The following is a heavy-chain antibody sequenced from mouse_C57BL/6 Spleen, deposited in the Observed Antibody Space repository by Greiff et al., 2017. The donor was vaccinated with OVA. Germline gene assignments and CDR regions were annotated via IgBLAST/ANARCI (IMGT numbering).Heavy chain of an antibody. Sequence: VQLKQSGGGLVQPGGSLSLSCAASGFTFTDYYMSWVRQPPGKALEWLGFIRNKANGYTTEYSASVKGRFTISRDNSQSILYLQMNALRAEDSATYYCARGSYYFDYWGQGTTLTVSS. V-gene: IGHV7-3*01. CDR2: IRNKANGYTT. CDR1: GFTFTDYY. J-gene: IGHJ2*01. CDR3: ARGSYYFDY. D-gene: IGHD1-1*02.